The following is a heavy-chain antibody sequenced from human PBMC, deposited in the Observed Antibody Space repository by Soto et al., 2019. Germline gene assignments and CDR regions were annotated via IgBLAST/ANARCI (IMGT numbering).Heavy chain of an antibody. J-gene: IGHJ4*02. V-gene: IGHV3-30-3*01. CDR2: ISYDGSNK. D-gene: IGHD1-26*01. CDR3: ARDLGYSKRGY. Sequence: QVQLVESGGGVVQPGRSLRLSCAASGFTFSSYAMHWVRQAPGKGLEWVAVISYDGSNKYYADSVKGRFTISRDNSKNTLDLQMNSLRAEDTAVYYCARDLGYSKRGYWGQGTLVTVSS. CDR1: GFTFSSYA.